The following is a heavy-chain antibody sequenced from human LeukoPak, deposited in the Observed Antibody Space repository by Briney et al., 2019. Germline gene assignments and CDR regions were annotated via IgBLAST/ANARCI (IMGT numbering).Heavy chain of an antibody. CDR3: ARRPGN. J-gene: IGHJ4*02. V-gene: IGHV3-53*01. D-gene: IGHD1-14*01. CDR1: GFNFMKFE. CDR2: IYSGGAI. Sequence: PGGSLRLSCAASGFNFMKFEMSWVRQAPGKGLEWVSLIYSGGAIRYADSVKGRFTISRDSSKNTLFLQMNDLTVEDTARYYCARRPGNWGQGILVTVSS.